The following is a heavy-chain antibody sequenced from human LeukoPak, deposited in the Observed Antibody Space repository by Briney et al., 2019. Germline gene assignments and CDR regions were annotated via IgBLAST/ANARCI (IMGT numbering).Heavy chain of an antibody. CDR2: IWYDGSNK. V-gene: IGHV3-33*01. D-gene: IGHD1-26*01. CDR1: GFTFSSYG. CDR3: ARGGLQWELLSWLDP. J-gene: IGHJ5*02. Sequence: GGSLRLSCAASGFTFSSYGMHWVRQAPGKGLEWVAVIWYDGSNKYYADSVKGRFTISRDNSKNTLYLQMNSLRAEDTAVYYCARGGLQWELLSWLDPWGQGTLVTVSS.